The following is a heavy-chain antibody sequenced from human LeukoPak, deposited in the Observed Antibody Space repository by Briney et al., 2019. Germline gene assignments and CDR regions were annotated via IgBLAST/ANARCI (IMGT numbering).Heavy chain of an antibody. CDR3: AKRVGATRTYYYYYMDV. CDR2: ISGCGGST. V-gene: IGHV3-23*01. D-gene: IGHD1-26*01. J-gene: IGHJ6*03. Sequence: GGSLRLSCAASGFTISSNYMSWVRQAPGTGLEWVSAISGCGGSTYYADSVKSRFTISRDNSKDTLYLQMNSLRAEDTAVYYCAKRVGATRTYYYYYMDVWGKGTTVTVSS. CDR1: GFTISSNY.